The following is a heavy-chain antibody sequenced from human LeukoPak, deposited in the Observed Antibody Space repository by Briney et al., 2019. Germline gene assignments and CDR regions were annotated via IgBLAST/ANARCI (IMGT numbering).Heavy chain of an antibody. CDR3: ATDSLLGYSYAKSDY. V-gene: IGHV1-18*01. J-gene: IGHJ4*02. D-gene: IGHD5-18*01. Sequence: VASVKVSCKASGYTFTSYGITWVRQAPGQGLKRMGWISGYNANTNYAQKLQGRVTMTTDPSTSTAYMELRSLRSDDSAVYYWATDSLLGYSYAKSDYWCQGTLFTVSS. CDR2: ISGYNANT. CDR1: GYTFTSYG.